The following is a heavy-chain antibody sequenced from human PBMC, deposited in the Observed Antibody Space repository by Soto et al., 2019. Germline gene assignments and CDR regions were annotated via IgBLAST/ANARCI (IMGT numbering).Heavy chain of an antibody. CDR1: GFPFNSYA. V-gene: IGHV3-23*01. Sequence: EVHLLESGGGLVQPGGSLRLSGAASGFPFNSYARFWVRQAPGRGRGGVSVISGGGGGSYFADPVKGRFTISRDNSKNVLSLEMNSLRAEDTAIYFCAKGSIEYSASIDNWGQGTLVLVSS. J-gene: IGHJ4*02. CDR2: ISGGGGGS. CDR3: AKGSIEYSASIDN. D-gene: IGHD5-12*01.